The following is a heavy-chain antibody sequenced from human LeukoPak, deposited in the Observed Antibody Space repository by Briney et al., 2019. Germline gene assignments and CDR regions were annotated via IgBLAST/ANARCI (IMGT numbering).Heavy chain of an antibody. J-gene: IGHJ4*02. Sequence: GGSLILSCGASGFTFSSYWMTWVRQAPGKGLEWVANIKQDGSEKYYVDSVKGRFTISRDNAKNSLYLQMNSLRAEDTAVYYCARDIGGYWGQGTLVTVSS. CDR3: ARDIGGY. D-gene: IGHD3-16*01. CDR1: GFTFSSYW. V-gene: IGHV3-7*01. CDR2: IKQDGSEK.